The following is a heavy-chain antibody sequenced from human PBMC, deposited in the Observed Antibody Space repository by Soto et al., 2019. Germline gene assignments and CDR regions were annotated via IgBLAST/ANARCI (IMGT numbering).Heavy chain of an antibody. V-gene: IGHV3-33*01. D-gene: IGHD2-15*01. CDR1: GFTFSSYG. CDR3: ARDPRDIVVVVAAPEDAYYYYMDV. J-gene: IGHJ6*03. CDR2: IWYDGSNK. Sequence: GGSLRLSCAASGFTFSSYGMHWVRQAPGKGLEWVAVIWYDGSNKYYADSVKGRFTISRDNSKNTLYLQMNSLRAEDTAVYYCARDPRDIVVVVAAPEDAYYYYMDVWGKGTTVTVSS.